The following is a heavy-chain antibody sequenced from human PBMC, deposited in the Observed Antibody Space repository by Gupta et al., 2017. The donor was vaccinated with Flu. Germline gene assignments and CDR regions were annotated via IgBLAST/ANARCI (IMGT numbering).Heavy chain of an antibody. V-gene: IGHV3-23*01. J-gene: IGHJ4*02. CDR3: AKEGVVEQWLGTYYFDY. D-gene: IGHD6-19*01. Sequence: GKGLEWVSAISGSGGSTYYADSVKGRFTISRDNSKNTLYLQMNSLRAEDTAVYYCAKEGVVEQWLGTYYFDYWGQGTLVTVSS. CDR2: ISGSGGST.